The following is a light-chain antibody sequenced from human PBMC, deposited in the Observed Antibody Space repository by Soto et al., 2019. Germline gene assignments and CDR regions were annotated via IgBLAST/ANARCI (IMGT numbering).Light chain of an antibody. V-gene: IGKV1-5*03. CDR2: KAS. Sequence: DIPMTQSPSTLSASVGDTVTITCRASQTISKWLAWYQQKPGKAPKLLIYKASTLENGVPSRFSGSGSGTEFTLTIGCLQPDDFATYYCQGYSSYSQFTFGPGTKVDIK. J-gene: IGKJ3*01. CDR1: QTISKW. CDR3: QGYSSYSQFT.